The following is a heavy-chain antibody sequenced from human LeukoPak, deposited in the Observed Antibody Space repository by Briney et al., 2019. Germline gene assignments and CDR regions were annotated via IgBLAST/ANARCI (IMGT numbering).Heavy chain of an antibody. Sequence: ASVKVSCKASGYTFTGYYMHWVRQAPGQGLEWMGWINPNSGGTNYAQKFQGRVTITTDESTSTAYMELSSLRSEDTAVYYCARSIRFGEPSNFDYWGQGTLVTVSS. J-gene: IGHJ4*02. CDR1: GYTFTGYY. CDR3: ARSIRFGEPSNFDY. CDR2: INPNSGGT. V-gene: IGHV1-2*02. D-gene: IGHD3-10*01.